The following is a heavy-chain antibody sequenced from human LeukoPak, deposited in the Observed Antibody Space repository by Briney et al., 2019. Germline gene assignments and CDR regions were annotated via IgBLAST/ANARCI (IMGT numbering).Heavy chain of an antibody. V-gene: IGHV3-23*01. Sequence: PTGGTLRLSCAASGFTFSTYGMSWVRQAPGKGLEWVSGISGSGGSRFYTDPVKGRFTISRDNSKNTLYLQMNSLRAEDTAVYYCAKLREWELPDLFDYWGQGTLVTVSS. CDR2: ISGSGGSR. D-gene: IGHD1-26*01. J-gene: IGHJ4*02. CDR3: AKLREWELPDLFDY. CDR1: GFTFSTYG.